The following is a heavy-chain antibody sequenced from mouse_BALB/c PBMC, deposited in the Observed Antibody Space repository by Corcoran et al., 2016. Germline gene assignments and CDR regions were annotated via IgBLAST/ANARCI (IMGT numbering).Heavy chain of an antibody. CDR1: GYTFTNYG. V-gene: IGHV9-1*02. J-gene: IGHJ4*01. CDR3: ARGLRHCYAMDY. D-gene: IGHD2-4*01. CDR2: INTYTGEP. Sequence: QIQLVQSGPELKKPGETVKISCKASGYTFTNYGMNWVKQAPGKGLKWMGGINTYTGEPTYADDFKGRFAFSLETSASTAYLQINNLKNEDMATYFCARGLRHCYAMDYWGQGTSVTVSS.